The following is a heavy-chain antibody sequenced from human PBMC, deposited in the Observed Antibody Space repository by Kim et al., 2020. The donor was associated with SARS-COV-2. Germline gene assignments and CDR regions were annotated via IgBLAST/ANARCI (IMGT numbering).Heavy chain of an antibody. V-gene: IGHV4-59*08. J-gene: IGHJ6*02. CDR1: GGSISSYY. D-gene: IGHD1-26*01. CDR3: ARHAGVLSTSVYSGSYPEYYYYGMDV. Sequence: SETLSLTCTVSGGSISSYYWSWIRQPPGKGLEWIGYICYSGSTNYNPSLKSRVTISVYTSKNQFSLKLSSVTAADTAVYYCARHAGVLSTSVYSGSYPEYYYYGMDVWRQGTTVTVSS. CDR2: ICYSGST.